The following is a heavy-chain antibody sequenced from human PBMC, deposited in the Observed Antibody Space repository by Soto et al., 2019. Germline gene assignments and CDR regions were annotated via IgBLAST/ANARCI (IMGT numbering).Heavy chain of an antibody. V-gene: IGHV3-53*02. J-gene: IGHJ6*02. CDR1: GFTVSSNY. D-gene: IGHD2-2*01. Sequence: EVQLVETGGGLIQPGGSLRLSCAASGFTVSSNYMSWVRQAPGKGLEWVSVSYSGGSTYYADSVKGRFTISSDNSKNTLYLQMNSLRAEDTAVYYCASELAGNCSSTSCYGVYYYYYGMDVWGQGTTVTVSS. CDR2: SYSGGST. CDR3: ASELAGNCSSTSCYGVYYYYYGMDV.